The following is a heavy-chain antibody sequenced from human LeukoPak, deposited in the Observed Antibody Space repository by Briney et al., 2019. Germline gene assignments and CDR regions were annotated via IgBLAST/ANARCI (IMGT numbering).Heavy chain of an antibody. D-gene: IGHD3-3*01. CDR3: ARAGRFWSGYLY. CDR1: GYSFTSYW. CDR2: IYPGDSDT. V-gene: IGHV5-51*01. Sequence: GESLKISCKGSGYSFTSYWIGWVCQMPGKGLGWMGIIYPGDSDTRYSPSFQGQVTISADKSTSTAYLQWGSLKASDTAVYYCARAGRFWSGYLYWGQGTLVTVSS. J-gene: IGHJ4*02.